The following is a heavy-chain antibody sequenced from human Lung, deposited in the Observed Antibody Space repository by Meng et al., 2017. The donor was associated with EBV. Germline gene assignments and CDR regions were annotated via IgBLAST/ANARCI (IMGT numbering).Heavy chain of an antibody. V-gene: IGHV1-18*01. J-gene: IGHJ4*02. D-gene: IGHD3-9*01. Sequence: QVQLVQPGVEVKKPAXSVKVSCKASVYTFISSGITWVRQAPGQGLEWMGWISAHSGNTNYAQKLQDRVTMTTDTSTRTAYMELRSLRFDDTAVYYCARRVHFDLLLRTYYFDDWGQGTQVTVSS. CDR2: ISAHSGNT. CDR1: VYTFISSG. CDR3: ARRVHFDLLLRTYYFDD.